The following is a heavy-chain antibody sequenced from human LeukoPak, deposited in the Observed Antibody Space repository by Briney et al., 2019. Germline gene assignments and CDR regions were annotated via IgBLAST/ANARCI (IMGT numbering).Heavy chain of an antibody. CDR2: ISWNSDFL. CDR1: GFTFDDSA. J-gene: IGHJ6*03. D-gene: IGHD3-3*01. CDR3: ARVGFWSGSSLLGYYMDV. V-gene: IGHV3-9*03. Sequence: PGGSLRLSCAASGFTFDDSAMHWVRQRPGEGLEWVSGISWNSDFLGYLDSVKGRFTISRDNSKNTLYLQMGSLRAEDMAVYYCARVGFWSGSSLLGYYMDVWGKGTTVTVSS.